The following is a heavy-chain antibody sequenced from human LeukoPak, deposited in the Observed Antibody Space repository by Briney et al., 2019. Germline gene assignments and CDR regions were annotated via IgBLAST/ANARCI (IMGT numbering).Heavy chain of an antibody. CDR2: ISYDGSNK. V-gene: IGHV3-30*03. Sequence: HPGGSLRLSCAASGFTFSSYGMHWVRQAPGKGLEWVAVISYDGSNKYYADSVKGRFTISRDNSKNTLYLQMNSLRAEDTAVYYCTPTTTYYFDYWGQGTLVTVSS. CDR3: TPTTTYYFDY. J-gene: IGHJ4*02. CDR1: GFTFSSYG. D-gene: IGHD4-11*01.